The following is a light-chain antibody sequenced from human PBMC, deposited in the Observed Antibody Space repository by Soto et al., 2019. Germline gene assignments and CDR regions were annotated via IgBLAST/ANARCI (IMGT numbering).Light chain of an antibody. V-gene: IGKV1-5*03. CDR1: QSISSW. Sequence: DILMTQSPSTLSASVGDRVTITCRASQSISSWLAWYQQKPGKAPKLLIYKASRLESGVPSRFSGSGSGTEFTVTISRLHPDVFATYYCQQNSSYVTFGGGTKVEIK. CDR2: KAS. CDR3: QQNSSYVT. J-gene: IGKJ4*01.